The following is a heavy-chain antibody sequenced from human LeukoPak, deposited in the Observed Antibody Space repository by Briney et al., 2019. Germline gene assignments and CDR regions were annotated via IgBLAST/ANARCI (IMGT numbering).Heavy chain of an antibody. CDR3: ARTRYCSSTSCNIFDY. CDR1: GFSLSTSGMR. CDR2: IDWDDDK. V-gene: IGHV2-70*04. D-gene: IGHD2-2*02. J-gene: IGHJ4*02. Sequence: SGPVLVKPTQILTLTCTFSGFSLSTSGMRVSWIRQPPGKALEWLARIDWDDDKFYSTSLKTRLTISKDTSKNQVVLTMTNMDPVDTATYCCARTRYCSSTSCNIFDYWGQGTLVTVSS.